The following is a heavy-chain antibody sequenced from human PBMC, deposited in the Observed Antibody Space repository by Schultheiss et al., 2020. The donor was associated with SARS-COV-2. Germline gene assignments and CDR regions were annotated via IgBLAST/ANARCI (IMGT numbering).Heavy chain of an antibody. CDR1: GGSLSGYF. CDR2: INWNGGST. CDR3: AKVVGGSYYVDY. J-gene: IGHJ4*02. Sequence: LSLTCAVYGGSLSGYFWSWIRQPPGKGLEWVSGINWNGGSTGYADSVKGRFTISRDNAKNSLYLQMNSLRAEDTAVYYCAKVVGGSYYVDYWGQGTLVTVSS. V-gene: IGHV3-20*04. D-gene: IGHD1-26*01.